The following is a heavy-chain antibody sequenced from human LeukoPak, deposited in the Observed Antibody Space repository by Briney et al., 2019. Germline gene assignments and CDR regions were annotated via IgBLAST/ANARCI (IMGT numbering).Heavy chain of an antibody. D-gene: IGHD2-2*01. J-gene: IGHJ4*02. V-gene: IGHV3-23*01. Sequence: GGSLRLSCAASGFTFSSYAMSWVRQAPGKGLEWVSAISGSGGSTYYADSVRGRFTISRDNSKNTLYLQMNSLRAEDTAVYYCAKGADIVVVPAANHYWGQGTLVTVSS. CDR1: GFTFSSYA. CDR3: AKGADIVVVPAANHY. CDR2: ISGSGGST.